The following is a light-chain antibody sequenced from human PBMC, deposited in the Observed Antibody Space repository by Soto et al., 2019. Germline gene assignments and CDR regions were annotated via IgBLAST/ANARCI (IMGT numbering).Light chain of an antibody. CDR1: NSNIGSNT. Sequence: QSVLTQPPSASGTPGQRVTISCSGGNSNIGSNTVNWYQQLPGTAPKLLIYSNNQRPSGVPDRFSGSKSGTSASLAISGLQSEDEADYYCAAWDDSLNGPYVFGTGTKVTVL. V-gene: IGLV1-44*01. CDR3: AAWDDSLNGPYV. CDR2: SNN. J-gene: IGLJ1*01.